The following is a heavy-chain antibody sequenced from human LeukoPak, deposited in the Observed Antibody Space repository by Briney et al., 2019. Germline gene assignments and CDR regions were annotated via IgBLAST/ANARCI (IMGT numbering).Heavy chain of an antibody. CDR3: AISTTVTTYEYFQH. J-gene: IGHJ1*01. Sequence: SETLSLTCTVSGGSISSYYWSWIRQPPGKGLEWIGYIHTSGSTNYNPSLKSRVPISVDTSKNQFSLKLSSVTAADTAVYYCAISTTVTTYEYFQHWGQGTLVTVSS. D-gene: IGHD4-17*01. CDR2: IHTSGST. V-gene: IGHV4-4*09. CDR1: GGSISSYY.